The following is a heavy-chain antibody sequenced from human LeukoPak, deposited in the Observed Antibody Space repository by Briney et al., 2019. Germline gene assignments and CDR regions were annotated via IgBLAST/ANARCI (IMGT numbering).Heavy chain of an antibody. CDR1: GFTFSRYW. Sequence: QPGRSLRLSCAASGFTFSRYWMHGVRQAPGKGLVWVSRINSDGSSTNYADSVKGRFTISRDNAKNTLYLQMNSLRVEDTAVYYCASSSGGFNWFDPWGQGTLVTVSS. J-gene: IGHJ5*02. CDR2: INSDGSST. V-gene: IGHV3-74*01. D-gene: IGHD3-22*01. CDR3: ASSSGGFNWFDP.